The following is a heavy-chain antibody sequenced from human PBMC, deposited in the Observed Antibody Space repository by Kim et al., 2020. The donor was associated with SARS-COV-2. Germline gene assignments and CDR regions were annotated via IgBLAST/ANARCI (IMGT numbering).Heavy chain of an antibody. CDR2: IYYSGST. J-gene: IGHJ1*01. CDR1: GGSISSYY. D-gene: IGHD2-15*01. V-gene: IGHV4-59*08. CDR3: ASILGYCSGGSCYGGYFQH. Sequence: SETLSLTCTVSGGSISSYYWSWIRQPPGKGLEWIGYIYYSGSTNYNPSLKSRVTISVDTSKNQFSLKLSSVTAADTAVYYCASILGYCSGGSCYGGYFQHWGQGTLVTVSS.